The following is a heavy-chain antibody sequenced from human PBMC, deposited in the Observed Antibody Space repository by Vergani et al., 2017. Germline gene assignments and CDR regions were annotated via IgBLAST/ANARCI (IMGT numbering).Heavy chain of an antibody. CDR2: IHYSGST. V-gene: IGHV4-39*01. Sequence: QLQLQESGPGLVKPSETLSLTCTVSGGSISSSSYYWGWIRQPPGKGLEWIGSIHYSGSTYYNPSLKSRVTISVDTSKNQFSLKLSAVTAADTAVYYCARAANLPSFRPFDYWGQGTLVTVSS. J-gene: IGHJ4*02. CDR1: GGSISSSSYY. D-gene: IGHD2-15*01. CDR3: ARAANLPSFRPFDY.